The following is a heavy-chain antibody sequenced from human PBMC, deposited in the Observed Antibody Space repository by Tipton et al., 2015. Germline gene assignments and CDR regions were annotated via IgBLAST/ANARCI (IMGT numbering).Heavy chain of an antibody. V-gene: IGHV4-31*03. Sequence: TLSLTCTVSGDPISTGPYFWSWIRQHPGKGLEWIGYIHHSGNTYYNPSLKSRLTMAVDTSKNEFSLNLRSVTVADTAVYYCASYDYSNSYFDYWGQGTLVTVSS. D-gene: IGHD4-11*01. CDR2: IHHSGNT. J-gene: IGHJ4*02. CDR1: GDPISTGPYF. CDR3: ASYDYSNSYFDY.